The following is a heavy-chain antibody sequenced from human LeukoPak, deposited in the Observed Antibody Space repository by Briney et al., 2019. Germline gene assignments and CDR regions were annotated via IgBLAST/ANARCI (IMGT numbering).Heavy chain of an antibody. CDR1: GYTFTGYY. CDR2: IIPIFGTA. CDR3: ARTPHSGSYLNYYGMDV. D-gene: IGHD1-26*01. Sequence: ASVKVSCKASGYTFTGYYMHWVRQAPGQGLEWMGGIIPIFGTANYAQKFQGRVTITADESTSTAYMELSSLRSEDTAVYYCARTPHSGSYLNYYGMDVWGQGTTVTVSS. J-gene: IGHJ6*02. V-gene: IGHV1-69*13.